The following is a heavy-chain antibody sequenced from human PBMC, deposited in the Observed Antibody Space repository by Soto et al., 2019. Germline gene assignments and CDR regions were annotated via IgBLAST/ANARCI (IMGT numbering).Heavy chain of an antibody. J-gene: IGHJ4*02. CDR3: AGMYSGSPGGTLRY. CDR1: GGSISSGGYY. V-gene: IGHV4-31*03. CDR2: IYYSGST. Sequence: QVQLQESGPGLVKPSQTLSLTCTVSGGSISSGGYYWSWIRQHPGKGLEWIGYIYYSGSTYYNPSLKTRVTFSVDTSKNQCSLTLSSVTAADTAVYSCAGMYSGSPGGTLRYWGQGTLVTVSS. D-gene: IGHD1-26*01.